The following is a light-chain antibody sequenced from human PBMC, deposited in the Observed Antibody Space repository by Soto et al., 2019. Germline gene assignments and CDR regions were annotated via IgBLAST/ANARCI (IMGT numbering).Light chain of an antibody. CDR3: QQYGSSPGIT. CDR1: QSVQFNY. J-gene: IGKJ5*01. CDR2: GAS. V-gene: IGKV3-20*01. Sequence: EIVLTQSPGTLSLSPGERATLSCRAIQSVQFNYVAWYQQKPGQAPRLLIYGASSRATGIPDRFSGSGSRTDFTLTISRLEPEDFAVYYCQQYGSSPGITFGQGTRLEIK.